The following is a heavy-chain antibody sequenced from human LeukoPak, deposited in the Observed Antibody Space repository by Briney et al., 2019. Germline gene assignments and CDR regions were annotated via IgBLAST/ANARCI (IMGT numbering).Heavy chain of an antibody. J-gene: IGHJ4*02. CDR3: ARGYCSSTSCPLNY. CDR2: ISSSGSTI. D-gene: IGHD2-2*01. Sequence: PGGSLRLSCAASGFTFSDYYMSWIRQAPGKGLEWVSYISSSGSTIYYADSVKGRFTVSRDNAKNSLYLQMNSLRAEDTAVYYCARGYCSSTSCPLNYWGQGTLVTVSS. CDR1: GFTFSDYY. V-gene: IGHV3-11*01.